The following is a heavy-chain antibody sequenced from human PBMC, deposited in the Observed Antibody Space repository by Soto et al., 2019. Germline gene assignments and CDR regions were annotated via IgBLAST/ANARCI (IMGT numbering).Heavy chain of an antibody. CDR3: ASGIDP. Sequence: LWVRQAPGKGLEWVAVIWYDGSNKYYADSVKGRFTISRDNAKKFLYLQMNSLRVDDTAVYYCASGIDPWGQGTLVTVSS. CDR2: IWYDGSNK. J-gene: IGHJ5*02. V-gene: IGHV3-33*03.